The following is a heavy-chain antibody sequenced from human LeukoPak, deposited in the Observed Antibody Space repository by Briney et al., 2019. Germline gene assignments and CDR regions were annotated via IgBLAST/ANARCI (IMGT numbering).Heavy chain of an antibody. V-gene: IGHV3-9*01. D-gene: IGHD3-22*01. J-gene: IGHJ4*02. CDR3: AKDMRYDSSGYSFDY. CDR2: ISWNSGSI. CDR1: GFTFDDYA. Sequence: GGSLRLSCAASGFTFDDYAMHWVRQAPGKGLEWVSGISWNSGSIGYADSVKGRFTISRDNAKNSLYLQMNSLRAEDTALYYCAKDMRYDSSGYSFDYWGRGTLVTVSS.